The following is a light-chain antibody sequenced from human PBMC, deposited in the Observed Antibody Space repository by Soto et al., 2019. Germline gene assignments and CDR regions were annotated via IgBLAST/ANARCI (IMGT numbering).Light chain of an antibody. J-gene: IGKJ1*01. V-gene: IGKV1-6*01. Sequence: AIQMTQSPSSLSASVGDRVTITCLSSPDISTELGWYKQRPGKAPKSLIYGASNLQSGVPSRFSGSGFGTEFTLTISSLQPDDCATYYCLQDRNYPRTFGQGTKVESK. CDR1: PDISTE. CDR2: GAS. CDR3: LQDRNYPRT.